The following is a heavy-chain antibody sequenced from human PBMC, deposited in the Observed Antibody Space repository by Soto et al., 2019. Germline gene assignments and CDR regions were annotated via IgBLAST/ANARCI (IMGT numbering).Heavy chain of an antibody. CDR2: INAGNGNT. CDR3: ARSPALHIDY. CDR1: GYTFTSYA. Sequence: QVQLVQSGAEVKKPGASVKVSCKASGYTFTSYAMHWVRQAPGQRLEWMGWINAGNGNTTYSQKFQGRVTITSDTSASTAYMEPRSLRSEDTAVYYCARSPALHIDYWGQGTLGTVSS. V-gene: IGHV1-3*01. D-gene: IGHD4-4*01. J-gene: IGHJ4*02.